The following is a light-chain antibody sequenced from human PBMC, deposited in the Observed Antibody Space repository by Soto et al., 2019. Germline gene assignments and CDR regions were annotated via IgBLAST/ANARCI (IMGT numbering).Light chain of an antibody. J-gene: IGKJ4*01. V-gene: IGKV1-33*01. CDR2: DAS. CDR1: QDISNY. CDR3: QQYEDFPPT. Sequence: DIQMTQSPSSLSASIGDTVTITCQASQDISNYLTWYQQKSGKAPKLLIYDASNLERGVPLRFRGRGYETEFTFTITSLQPENFETHYSQQYEDFPPTFGRGTMMDIK.